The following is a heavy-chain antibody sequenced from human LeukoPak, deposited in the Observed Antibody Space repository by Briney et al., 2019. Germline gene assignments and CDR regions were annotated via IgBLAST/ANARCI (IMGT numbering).Heavy chain of an antibody. CDR3: AKDRGRTGRYYVDF. D-gene: IGHD3-10*01. Sequence: GRSLRLSCAASGFTFSSFGIHWVRQAPGKGLEWVAVVSYDGRNKYYADSVKGRFTISRDDSRNTLYLQMNSLRDEDTAVYYCAKDRGRTGRYYVDFWGQGTLVTVSS. CDR2: VSYDGRNK. CDR1: GFTFSSFG. V-gene: IGHV3-30*18. J-gene: IGHJ4*02.